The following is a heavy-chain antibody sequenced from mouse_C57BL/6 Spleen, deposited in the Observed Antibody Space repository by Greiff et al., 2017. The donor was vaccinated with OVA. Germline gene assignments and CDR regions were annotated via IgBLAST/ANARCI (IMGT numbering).Heavy chain of an antibody. D-gene: IGHD4-1*01. Sequence: VQLQQSGPELVKPGASVKISCKASGYSFTSYYIHWVKPRPGQGLEWIGWIYPGSGNTKYNEKFKGKATLTADTSSSTAYMQLSSLTSEDSAVYYCARGEALTGTSLDYWGQGTTLTVSS. CDR2: IYPGSGNT. V-gene: IGHV1-66*01. J-gene: IGHJ2*01. CDR1: GYSFTSYY. CDR3: ARGEALTGTSLDY.